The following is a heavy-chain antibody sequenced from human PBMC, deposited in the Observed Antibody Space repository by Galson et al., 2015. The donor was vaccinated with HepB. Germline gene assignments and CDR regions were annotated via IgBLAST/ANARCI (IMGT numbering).Heavy chain of an antibody. J-gene: IGHJ6*02. Sequence: SLRLSCAASRFNFSIYSMNWVRQAPGKRLEWVSYISNSSNYIYNADSVEGRFTISRDNAKNSLYLQMNSLTAEDTAVYYCARSYGERNGYYGMDVWGQGTTVTVSS. CDR1: RFNFSIYS. D-gene: IGHD5-18*01. CDR2: ISNSSNYI. CDR3: ARSYGERNGYYGMDV. V-gene: IGHV3-21*01.